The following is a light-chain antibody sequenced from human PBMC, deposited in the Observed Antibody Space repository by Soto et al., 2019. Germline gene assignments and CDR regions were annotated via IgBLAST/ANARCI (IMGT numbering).Light chain of an antibody. V-gene: IGLV4-69*01. CDR3: QTWDTGIQV. CDR1: SGHSTDT. J-gene: IGLJ2*01. CDR2: LKNDGSH. Sequence: QLVLTQSPSASASPGASVKLTCTLSSGHSTDTIALHQQHPATGTRYLMRLKNDGSHTKGDGIPDRCSGSSIGAARYLTISSLQSEAESDYCCQTWDTGIQVFGAGTKLTVL.